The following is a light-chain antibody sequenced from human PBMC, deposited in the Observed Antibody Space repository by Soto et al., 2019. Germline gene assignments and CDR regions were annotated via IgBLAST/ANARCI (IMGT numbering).Light chain of an antibody. V-gene: IGKV1-39*01. CDR1: QSISHY. Sequence: DIPMTQSPSSLSASVGDRVTITCRAGQSISHYLSWYQQRPGKAPKLLIYAASSLQSGVPSRFSGSGSGTDFTLTISSLQPEDFATYYCQQSYSSLQTFGQGTTVEIK. J-gene: IGKJ1*01. CDR3: QQSYSSLQT. CDR2: AAS.